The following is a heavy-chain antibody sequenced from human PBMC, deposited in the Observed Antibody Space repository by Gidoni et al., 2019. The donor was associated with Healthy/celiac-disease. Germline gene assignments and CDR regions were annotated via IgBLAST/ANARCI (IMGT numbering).Heavy chain of an antibody. Sequence: VQLVESGGGLVQPGGSLRLSCVASGFPFSSYWKHWVRQVPGEGLVWVSRMNSDGSSTSYEDSVKGRFTITRDNAKNTLYLQMNSLRAEDTAVYYCARGIAAGGRSYWGQGTLVTVSS. V-gene: IGHV3-74*01. CDR2: MNSDGSST. J-gene: IGHJ4*02. CDR3: ARGIAAGGRSY. D-gene: IGHD6-13*01. CDR1: GFPFSSYW.